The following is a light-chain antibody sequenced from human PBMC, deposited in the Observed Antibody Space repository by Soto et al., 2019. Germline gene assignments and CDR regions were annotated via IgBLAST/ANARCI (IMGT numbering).Light chain of an antibody. CDR1: SSYIGPYDH. CDR3: SSYAGNYIYV. CDR2: AVS. Sequence: QSALTQPRSVSGSPGQSVTISCTRTSSYIGPYDHVAWYQQHPGKAPKLIIFAVSKRPSGVPDRFSGSKSGNTASLTISGLQAEDEADDYCSSYAGNYIYVFATGTQLTVL. V-gene: IGLV2-11*01. J-gene: IGLJ1*01.